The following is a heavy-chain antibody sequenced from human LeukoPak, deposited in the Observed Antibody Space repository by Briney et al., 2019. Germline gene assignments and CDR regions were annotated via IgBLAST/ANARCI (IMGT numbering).Heavy chain of an antibody. CDR1: TGSTSIGGYS. CDR3: ASSPPGVNSLCWFDA. J-gene: IGHJ5*02. V-gene: IGHV4-30-2*01. Sequence: PSETLSLTCVVPTGSTSIGGYSSSWIRQPPGKGLEWIGYIYHSGSTYYNPSLKSRVTISVDRSKNQFSMKLSSVTAADTAVYYCASSPPGVNSLCWFDAWGQGTLVTVSS. CDR2: IYHSGST. D-gene: IGHD3-16*02.